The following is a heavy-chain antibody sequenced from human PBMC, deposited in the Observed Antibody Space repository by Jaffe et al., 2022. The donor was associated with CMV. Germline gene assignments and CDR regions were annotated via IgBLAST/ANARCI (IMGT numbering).Heavy chain of an antibody. Sequence: EVQLLESGGGLVQPGGSLRLSCAASGFTFSSYAMSWVRQAPGKGLEWVSAISGSGGSTYYADSVKGRFTISRDNSKNTLYLQMNSLRAEDTAVYYCAKDPTAYDYVWGSYRPYYYYGMDVWGQGTTVTVSS. J-gene: IGHJ6*02. CDR2: ISGSGGST. CDR1: GFTFSSYA. CDR3: AKDPTAYDYVWGSYRPYYYYGMDV. V-gene: IGHV3-23*01. D-gene: IGHD3-16*02.